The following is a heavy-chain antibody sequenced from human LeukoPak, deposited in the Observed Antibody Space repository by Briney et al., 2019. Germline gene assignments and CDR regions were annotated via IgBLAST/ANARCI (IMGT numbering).Heavy chain of an antibody. CDR1: GYSISSGYY. CDR2: IYHSGST. J-gene: IGHJ4*02. CDR3: ARDSGSGWYYFDY. Sequence: SETLSLTCTVSGYSISSGYYWGWIRQPPGKGLEWIGSIYHSGSTNYNPSLKSRVTISVDTSKNQFSLKLSSVTAADTAVYYCARDSGSGWYYFDYWGQGTLVTVSS. V-gene: IGHV4-38-2*02. D-gene: IGHD6-19*01.